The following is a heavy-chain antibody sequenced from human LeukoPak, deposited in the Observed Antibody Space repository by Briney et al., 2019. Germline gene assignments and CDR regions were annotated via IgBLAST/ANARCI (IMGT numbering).Heavy chain of an antibody. J-gene: IGHJ4*02. Sequence: SVKVSCKASGGTFSSYTISWVRQAPGQGLEWMGRIIPILGIANYAQKFQGRVTITADKSTSTAYMELSSLRSEDTAVYYCASGYYYDSSGYFFYWGQGALVTVSS. CDR2: IIPILGIA. D-gene: IGHD3-22*01. V-gene: IGHV1-69*02. CDR1: GGTFSSYT. CDR3: ASGYYYDSSGYFFY.